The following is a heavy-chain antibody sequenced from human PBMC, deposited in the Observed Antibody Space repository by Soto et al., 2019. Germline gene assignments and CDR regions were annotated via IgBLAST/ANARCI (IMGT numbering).Heavy chain of an antibody. Sequence: GGSLRLSCAASGFTFNRYAMHWVRQAPGKGLEWVAFISFGGSDSYYADSVKGRFTISRDNSKNTLYLQMNSLRAEDTAVYYCARENLRYFDYWGQGTLVTVSS. J-gene: IGHJ4*02. V-gene: IGHV3-30*04. CDR1: GFTFNRYA. CDR3: ARENLRYFDY. CDR2: ISFGGSDS.